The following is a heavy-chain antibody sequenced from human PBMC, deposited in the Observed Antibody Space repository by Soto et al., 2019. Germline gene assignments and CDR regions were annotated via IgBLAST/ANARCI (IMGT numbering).Heavy chain of an antibody. J-gene: IGHJ6*02. D-gene: IGHD3-22*01. CDR2: INAGNGYT. Sequence: QIQLMQSGAEVKKPGASVKVSCKASGYTFTIYGIHWVRQAPGQRLEWTGWINAGNGYTKYSEKFQGRFTITRDTSASTAYLELSSLSSEDTAVYYCARDPNDSSAYYPLYYYGMDVWGQGTTVTVSS. CDR3: ARDPNDSSAYYPLYYYGMDV. V-gene: IGHV1-3*01. CDR1: GYTFTIYG.